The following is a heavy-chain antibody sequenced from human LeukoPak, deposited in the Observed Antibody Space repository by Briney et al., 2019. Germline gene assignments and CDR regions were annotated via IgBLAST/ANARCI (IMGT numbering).Heavy chain of an antibody. CDR2: INHSGST. Sequence: SETLSLTCTVSGGSISSYYWSWIRQPPGKGLEWIGEINHSGSTNYNPSLKSRVTISVDTSKNQFSLKLSSVTAADTAVYYCAVEGAAVAGYWGQGTLVTVSS. D-gene: IGHD6-19*01. J-gene: IGHJ4*02. CDR3: AVEGAAVAGY. CDR1: GGSISSYY. V-gene: IGHV4-34*01.